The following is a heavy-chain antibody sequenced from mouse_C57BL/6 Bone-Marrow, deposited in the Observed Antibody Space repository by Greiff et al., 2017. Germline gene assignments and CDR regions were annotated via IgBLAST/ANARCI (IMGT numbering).Heavy chain of an antibody. CDR2: ISYDGSN. CDR3: ARDYYDYDWFAY. V-gene: IGHV3-6*01. CDR1: GYSITSGYY. D-gene: IGHD2-4*01. Sequence: EVKLMESGPGLVKPSQSLSLTCSVTGYSITSGYYWNWIRQFPGNKLEWMGYISYDGSNNYNPSLKNRISITRDTSKNQFFLKLNSVTPEDTATYYCARDYYDYDWFAYWGQGTLVTVSA. J-gene: IGHJ3*01.